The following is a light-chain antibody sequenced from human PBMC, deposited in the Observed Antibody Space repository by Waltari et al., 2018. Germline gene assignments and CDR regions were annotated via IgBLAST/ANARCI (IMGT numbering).Light chain of an antibody. CDR3: ATWDDSLIGLV. Sequence: QSVLIQPPSASGTPGQRVTIPCSGSRPNTGNHYVYWYQQLPGAAPRLLIYKNDQRPSGVPDRFSASKSGTSASLAISGLRSEDEADYHCATWDDSLIGLVFGGGTKLTVL. CDR1: RPNTGNHY. V-gene: IGLV1-47*01. J-gene: IGLJ2*01. CDR2: KND.